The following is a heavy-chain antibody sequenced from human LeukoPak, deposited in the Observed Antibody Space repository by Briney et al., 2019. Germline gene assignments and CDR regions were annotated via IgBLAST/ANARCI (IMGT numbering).Heavy chain of an antibody. CDR1: GFTFSDYY. J-gene: IGHJ4*02. D-gene: IGHD3-10*01. CDR3: ARDATMVRGVDY. Sequence: GGSLRLSCAASGFTFSDYYMSWIRQAPGKGLEWVTYISSSSSYTNYADSVKGRFTISRDNAKNSLYLQMNSLRAEDTAVYYCARDATMVRGVDYWGQGTLVTVSS. V-gene: IGHV3-11*06. CDR2: ISSSSSYT.